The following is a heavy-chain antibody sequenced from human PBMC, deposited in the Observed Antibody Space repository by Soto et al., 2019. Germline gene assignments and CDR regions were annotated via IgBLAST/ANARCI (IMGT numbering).Heavy chain of an antibody. D-gene: IGHD6-19*01. V-gene: IGHV1-69*13. CDR1: GGTFSSYS. CDR2: IIPIFGTA. Sequence: SVKVSCKSSGGTFSSYSMSWVRQAPGQGLECMGGIIPIFGTANYAQKFQGRATITADESTSTAYMELSSLRSEDTAVYYCARGVSTGIAVAGTGRFDYWGQGALVTVSS. CDR3: ARGVSTGIAVAGTGRFDY. J-gene: IGHJ4*02.